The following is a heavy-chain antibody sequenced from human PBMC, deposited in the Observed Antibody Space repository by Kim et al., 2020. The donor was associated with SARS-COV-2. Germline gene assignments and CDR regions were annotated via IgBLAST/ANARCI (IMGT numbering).Heavy chain of an antibody. J-gene: IGHJ3*02. CDR2: ISSNGGST. CDR1: GFTFSSYA. D-gene: IGHD3-22*01. Sequence: GGSLRLSCSASGFTFSSYAMHWVRQAPGKGLEYVSAISSNGGSTYYADSVKGRFTISRDNSKNTLYLQMSSLRAEDTAVYYCVPWSYYDSSGYRSLGAFDIWGQGTMVTVSS. CDR3: VPWSYYDSSGYRSLGAFDI. V-gene: IGHV3-64D*09.